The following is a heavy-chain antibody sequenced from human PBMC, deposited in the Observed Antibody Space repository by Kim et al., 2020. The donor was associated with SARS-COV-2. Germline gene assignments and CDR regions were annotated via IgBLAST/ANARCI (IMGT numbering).Heavy chain of an antibody. J-gene: IGHJ4*02. V-gene: IGHV4-34*01. CDR3: ARGESGSPGYFDY. Sequence: YNPSLKSRVTISVDTSKNQFSLKLSSGTAADTAVYYCARGESGSPGYFDYWGQGTLVTVSS. D-gene: IGHD1-26*01.